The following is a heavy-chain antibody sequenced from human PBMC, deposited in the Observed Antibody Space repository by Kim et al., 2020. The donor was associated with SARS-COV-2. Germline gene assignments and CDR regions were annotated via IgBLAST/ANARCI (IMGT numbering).Heavy chain of an antibody. J-gene: IGHJ4*02. D-gene: IGHD2-2*02. CDR1: GFSFSNYA. CDR3: ARPYYCSTTTCYNYLNY. Sequence: GSLRLSCAASGFSFSNYAMHWVRQAPGKGLEWVALIWYDGSSQYYADSVKGRFTISRDNSINTLYLQMHSLRAEDTAVYYCARPYYCSTTTCYNYLNYWGQGSLVTVSS. V-gene: IGHV3-33*04. CDR2: IWYDGSSQ.